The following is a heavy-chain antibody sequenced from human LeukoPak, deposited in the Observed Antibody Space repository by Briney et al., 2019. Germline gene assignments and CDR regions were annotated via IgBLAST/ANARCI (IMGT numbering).Heavy chain of an antibody. Sequence: GGSLRLSCAASGFTFSSYAMSWVRQAPGKGLEWVANIKQDGSEKYYVDSVKGRFTISRDNAKNSLYLQMNSLRAEDTAVYYCARDQEVAAGGTSGGVDYWGQGTLVTVSS. CDR2: IKQDGSEK. CDR1: GFTFSSYA. D-gene: IGHD6-13*01. V-gene: IGHV3-7*01. CDR3: ARDQEVAAGGTSGGVDY. J-gene: IGHJ4*02.